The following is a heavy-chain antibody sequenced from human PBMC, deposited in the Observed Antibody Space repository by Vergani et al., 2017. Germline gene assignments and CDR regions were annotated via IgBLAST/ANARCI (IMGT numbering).Heavy chain of an antibody. Sequence: EVQLVESGGGLVKPGGSLRLSCAASGFTFSSYSMNWVRQAPGKGLEWVSSISSSSSYIYYADSVKGRFTISRDNSKNTLYLQMNSLRAEDTAVYYCAKDDDYAIRGWFDPWGQGTLVTVSS. D-gene: IGHD4/OR15-4a*01. J-gene: IGHJ5*02. CDR1: GFTFSSYS. CDR2: ISSSSSYI. CDR3: AKDDDYAIRGWFDP. V-gene: IGHV3-21*04.